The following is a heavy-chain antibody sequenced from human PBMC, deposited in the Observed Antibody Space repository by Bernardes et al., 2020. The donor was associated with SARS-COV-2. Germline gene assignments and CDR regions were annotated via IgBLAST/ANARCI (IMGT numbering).Heavy chain of an antibody. CDR1: GFTFSDYY. Sequence: GGSLRLSCVASGFTFSDYYMSWIRQAPGKGLEWLSYISSSSNTIYYADSVKGRFTISRDNAKNSLYLQMNSLRAEDTAVYYCARPYYDNSGFYYYYGMDVWGQGTTVTVSS. J-gene: IGHJ6*02. D-gene: IGHD3-22*01. CDR3: ARPYYDNSGFYYYYGMDV. CDR2: ISSSSNTI. V-gene: IGHV3-11*01.